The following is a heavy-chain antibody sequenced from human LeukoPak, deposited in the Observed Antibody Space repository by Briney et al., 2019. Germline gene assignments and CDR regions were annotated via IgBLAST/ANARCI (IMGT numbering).Heavy chain of an antibody. D-gene: IGHD1-14*01. Sequence: GGSLRLSCAASGLTVITNDMTWVRQAPGKGLEWVSVLYSDGNTKYADSVQGRFTISRDNSKNTLYLEMNSLSPDDTAVYYCARGVEPLAANTLAYWGQGTLVTVSS. J-gene: IGHJ4*02. CDR3: ARGVEPLAANTLAY. CDR1: GLTVITND. CDR2: LYSDGNT. V-gene: IGHV3-53*01.